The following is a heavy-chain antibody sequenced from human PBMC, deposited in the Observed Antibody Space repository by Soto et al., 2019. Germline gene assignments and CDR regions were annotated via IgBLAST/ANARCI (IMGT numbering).Heavy chain of an antibody. J-gene: IGHJ4*02. D-gene: IGHD6-19*01. CDR2: VYYSGST. CDR3: ARGRQWLDD. CDR1: CGSISGYY. V-gene: IGHV4-59*01. Sequence: ETLYLTCTVSCGSISGYYWSWIRQPPGKGLEWIGYVYYSGSTNYNPSLKSRVTISVDTSKNQFSLELNSVTAADTAVYYCARGRQWLDDWGQGTLVTSPQ.